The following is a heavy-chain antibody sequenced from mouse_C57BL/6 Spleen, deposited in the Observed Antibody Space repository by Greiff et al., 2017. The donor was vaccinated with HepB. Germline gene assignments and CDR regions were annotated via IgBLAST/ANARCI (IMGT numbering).Heavy chain of an antibody. CDR3: ARKVLGGPDWYFDV. CDR2: IYPGDGDT. CDR1: GYAFSSYW. D-gene: IGHD4-1*01. Sequence: QVQLQQSGAELVKPGASVKISCKASGYAFSSYWMNWVKQRPGKGLEWIGQIYPGDGDTNYNGKFKGKATLTADKSSSTAYMQLSSRTSEDSAVYFCARKVLGGPDWYFDVWGTGTTVTVSS. J-gene: IGHJ1*03. V-gene: IGHV1-80*01.